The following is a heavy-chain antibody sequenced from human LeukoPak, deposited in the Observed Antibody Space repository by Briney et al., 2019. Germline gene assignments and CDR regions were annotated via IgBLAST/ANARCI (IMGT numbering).Heavy chain of an antibody. CDR1: GFTFRQHW. CDR3: ASRTYEDYFEY. CDR2: INGDGSIT. D-gene: IGHD1-1*01. Sequence: GGSLRLSCAASGFTFRQHWMHWVRQAPGEGLEWVSRINGDGSITSYADSVKGRFNISRDNAKSTVYLQMDSLRAEDTAIYYCASRTYEDYFEYWGQGIRVTVSS. V-gene: IGHV3-74*01. J-gene: IGHJ4*02.